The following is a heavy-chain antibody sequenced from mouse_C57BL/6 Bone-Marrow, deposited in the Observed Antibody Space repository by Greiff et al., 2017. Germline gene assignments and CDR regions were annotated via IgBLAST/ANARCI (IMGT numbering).Heavy chain of an antibody. V-gene: IGHV1-81*01. CDR1: GYTFTSSG. CDR2: IYPRSGNT. CDR3: ARGWFLFAY. Sequence: QVHVKQSGAELARPGASVKLSCKASGYTFTSSGISWVKQRTGQGLEWIGEIYPRSGNTYYNEKFKGKATLTADKSSSTAYMELRSLTSEDSAVYFCARGWFLFAYWGQGTLVTVSA. J-gene: IGHJ3*01. D-gene: IGHD2-3*01.